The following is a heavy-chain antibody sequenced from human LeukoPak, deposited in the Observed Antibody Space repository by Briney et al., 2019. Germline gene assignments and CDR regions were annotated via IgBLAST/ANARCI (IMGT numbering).Heavy chain of an antibody. CDR2: IYYSGTT. J-gene: IGHJ4*02. CDR1: GGSISSYY. D-gene: IGHD6-13*01. CDR3: ARGVYIAAAQYGY. Sequence: SETLSLTCTVSGGSISSYYWSWIRQPPGKGLEWIGYIYYSGTTNYNPSLKSRVTISVDTSKNQFSLKLSSVAAADTAVYYCARGVYIAAAQYGYWGQGTLVTVSS. V-gene: IGHV4-59*01.